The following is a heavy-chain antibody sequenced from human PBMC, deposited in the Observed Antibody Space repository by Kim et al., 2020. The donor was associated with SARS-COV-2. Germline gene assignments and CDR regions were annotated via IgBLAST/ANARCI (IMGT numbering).Heavy chain of an antibody. CDR3: ASSIHSSYERYGMDV. CDR2: ISSIRSTI. Sequence: GGSLRLSCAASGFTFSSYSMNWVRQAPGKGLEWISYISSIRSTIFYADSVKGRFTISRDNAKNSLYLQMNSLRDEDTAVYYCASSIHSSYERYGMDVCG. J-gene: IGHJ6*02. D-gene: IGHD5-18*01. V-gene: IGHV3-48*02. CDR1: GFTFSSYS.